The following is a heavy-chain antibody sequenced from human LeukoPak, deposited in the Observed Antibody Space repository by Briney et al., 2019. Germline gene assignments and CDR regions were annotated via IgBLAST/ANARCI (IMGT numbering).Heavy chain of an antibody. CDR1: GFTFSSSA. CDR3: ARSRSASTSGWYDYFDY. J-gene: IGHJ4*02. V-gene: IGHV3-30*04. D-gene: IGHD6-19*01. Sequence: PGRSLRLSCAASGFTFSSSAMQCVRQAPRKGLEWVAVISYDGSKKYYADSVKGRFTISRDDSKNTLYLQMNSLRGEDTAVYHCARSRSASTSGWYDYFDYWGRGTLVTVSS. CDR2: ISYDGSKK.